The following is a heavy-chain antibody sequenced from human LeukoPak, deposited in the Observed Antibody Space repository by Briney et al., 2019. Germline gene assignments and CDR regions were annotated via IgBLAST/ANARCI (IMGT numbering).Heavy chain of an antibody. V-gene: IGHV3-21*01. CDR1: GFTFSSYS. CDR3: ARTYCGGDCPPGDDAFDI. D-gene: IGHD2-21*02. Sequence: PGGSLRLSCAASGFTFSSYSMNWVRQAPGKGLEWVSSISSSSSYIYYADSVKGRFTISRDNAKNSLYLQMNSLRAEDTAVYYCARTYCGGDCPPGDDAFDIWGQGTMVTVPS. CDR2: ISSSSSYI. J-gene: IGHJ3*02.